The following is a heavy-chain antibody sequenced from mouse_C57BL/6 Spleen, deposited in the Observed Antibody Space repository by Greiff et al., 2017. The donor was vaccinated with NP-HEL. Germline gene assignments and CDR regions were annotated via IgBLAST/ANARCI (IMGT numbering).Heavy chain of an antibody. Sequence: VQLQQSGAELVKPGASVKLSCTASGFTIKDYYMHWVKQRTEQGLEWIGRIDPEDGETKYAPKFQGKATITADTSSNTAYLQLSSLTSEDTAVYYCAPSTVVANYAMDYWGQGTSVTVSS. J-gene: IGHJ4*01. V-gene: IGHV14-2*01. CDR3: APSTVVANYAMDY. CDR1: GFTIKDYY. D-gene: IGHD1-1*01. CDR2: IDPEDGET.